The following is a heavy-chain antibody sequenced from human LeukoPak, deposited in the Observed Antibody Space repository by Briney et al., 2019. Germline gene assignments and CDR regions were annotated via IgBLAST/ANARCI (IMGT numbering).Heavy chain of an antibody. CDR3: ARGGYSSSWIDY. V-gene: IGHV4-39*07. J-gene: IGHJ4*02. Sequence: PSETLSLTCTVSGGSISSSSYYWGWIRQPPGKGLEWIGYIFYSGSTYYNPSLKSRVTMSVDTSKNQFSLKLSSVTAVDTAVYYCARGGYSSSWIDYWGQGTLVTVSS. CDR1: GGSISSSSYY. D-gene: IGHD6-13*01. CDR2: IFYSGST.